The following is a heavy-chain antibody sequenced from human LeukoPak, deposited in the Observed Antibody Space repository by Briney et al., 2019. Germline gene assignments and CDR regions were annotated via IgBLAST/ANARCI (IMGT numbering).Heavy chain of an antibody. CDR2: ILYSGTT. Sequence: SETLSLTRSVCVGSISPYYWIWIPQTSGRGLEWSGYILYSGTTTNYNPSLKSRVTISVDTSKNQFSLKLSSVTAADTAVYYCARVGDWNDLVYWGQGTLVTVSS. CDR3: ARVGDWNDLVY. V-gene: IGHV4-59*01. J-gene: IGHJ4*02. CDR1: VGSISPYY. D-gene: IGHD1-1*01.